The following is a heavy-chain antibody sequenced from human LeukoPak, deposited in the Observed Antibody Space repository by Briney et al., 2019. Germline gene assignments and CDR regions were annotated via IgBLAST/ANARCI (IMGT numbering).Heavy chain of an antibody. CDR1: GFTFSSYG. J-gene: IGHJ6*03. CDR3: ARDRGGSHGGYYYYMDV. D-gene: IGHD1-26*01. V-gene: IGHV3-48*04. CDR2: ISSSGSTI. Sequence: GGSLRLSCAASGFTFSSYGMHWVRQAPGKGLEWVSYISSSGSTIYYADSVKGRFTISRDNAKNSLYLQMNSLRAEDTAVYYCARDRGGSHGGYYYYMDVWGKGTTVTVSS.